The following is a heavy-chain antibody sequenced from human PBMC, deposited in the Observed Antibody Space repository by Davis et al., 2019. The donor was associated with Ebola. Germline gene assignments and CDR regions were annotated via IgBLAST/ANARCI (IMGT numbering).Heavy chain of an antibody. J-gene: IGHJ4*02. CDR2: ISAYNGNT. V-gene: IGHV1-18*01. D-gene: IGHD2-21*01. CDR1: GYTFTSYG. CDR3: ARDRGMVSPYYFDY. Sequence: ASVKVSCKASGYTFTSYGISWVRQAPGQGLEWMGWISAYNGNTNYAPKLQGRVTMTTDTSTSTAYMELRSLRSDDTAVYYCARDRGMVSPYYFDYWGQGTLVTVSS.